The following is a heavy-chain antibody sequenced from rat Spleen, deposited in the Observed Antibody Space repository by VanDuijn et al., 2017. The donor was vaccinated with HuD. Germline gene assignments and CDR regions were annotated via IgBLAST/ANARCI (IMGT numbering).Heavy chain of an antibody. J-gene: IGHJ4*01. CDR3: ARSFSYVMDA. CDR2: INSEGST. Sequence: VRLQESGPGLVRPSQSLSLTCSVTGYSITSGYGWNWIRKFPGNKLEWMGFINSEGSTKYNPPLKSQISITRDTSKNRFFLQLTSVITEDTATYYCARSFSYVMDAWGLGTSVTVSS. V-gene: IGHV3-3*01. CDR1: GYSITSGYG.